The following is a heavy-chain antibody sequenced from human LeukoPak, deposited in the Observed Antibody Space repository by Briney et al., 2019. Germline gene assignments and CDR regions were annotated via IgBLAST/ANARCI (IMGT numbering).Heavy chain of an antibody. V-gene: IGHV4-39*07. CDR3: ARDHEVSSSSFDY. Sequence: SETLSLTCTVSRGSVNSNSYYWGWIRQPPGKGLEWIGTIYYSGNTYYNPSLESRVTILVDTSKNQFSLKLTSVTAADTAVYYCARDHEVSSSSFDYWGQGTLVTVSS. D-gene: IGHD6-6*01. J-gene: IGHJ4*02. CDR2: IYYSGNT. CDR1: RGSVNSNSYY.